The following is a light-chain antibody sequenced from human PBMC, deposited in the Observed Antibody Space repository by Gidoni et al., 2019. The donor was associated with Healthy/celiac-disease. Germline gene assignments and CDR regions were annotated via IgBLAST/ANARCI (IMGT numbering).Light chain of an antibody. CDR2: GAP. J-gene: IGKJ4*01. CDR1: QSVSSN. CDR3: QQYNNWPPLT. V-gene: IGKV3-15*01. Sequence: EIVMTQSPATLSVSPGERATLSCRASQSVSSNLAWYQQKPGQAPRLLIYGAPTRATGIPARFSSGGSGTKFTLTISSLQSEDFAVYYCQQYNNWPPLTFGGGTKVEIK.